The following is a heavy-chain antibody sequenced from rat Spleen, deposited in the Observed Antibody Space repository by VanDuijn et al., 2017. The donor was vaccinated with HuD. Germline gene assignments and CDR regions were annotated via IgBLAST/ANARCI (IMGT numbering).Heavy chain of an antibody. CDR2: IWGDGST. J-gene: IGHJ2*01. Sequence: QVQLKESGPGLVQPSQTLSLICTVSGFSLISHSVHWVRQPPGKGLEWVGGIWGDGSTDYNSVFKSRLTINRDTSKSQVFLKMNSLQTDDTGTYYCTIHPRYWGQGLMVTVSS. CDR3: TIHPRY. D-gene: IGHD3-1*01. V-gene: IGHV2-1*01. CDR1: GFSLISHS.